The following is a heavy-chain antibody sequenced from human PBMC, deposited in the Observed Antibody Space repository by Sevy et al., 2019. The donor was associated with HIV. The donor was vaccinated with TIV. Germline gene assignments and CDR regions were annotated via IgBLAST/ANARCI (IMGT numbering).Heavy chain of an antibody. Sequence: GSLRLSCEAFGFSFSNYGMHWVRQAPGKGPEWVSSIRLDGNDKQYADSVKGRFTISRDNSKNTLNLQMNSLRAEDTAVYYCARDPGYSGYDWGALTYYFDYWGQGTLVTVSS. CDR3: ARDPGYSGYDWGALTYYFDY. J-gene: IGHJ4*02. CDR1: GFSFSNYG. D-gene: IGHD5-12*01. CDR2: IRLDGNDK. V-gene: IGHV3-30*02.